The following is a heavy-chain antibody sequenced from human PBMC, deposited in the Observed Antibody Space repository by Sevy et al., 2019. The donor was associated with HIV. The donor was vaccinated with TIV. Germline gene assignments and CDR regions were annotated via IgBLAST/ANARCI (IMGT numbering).Heavy chain of an antibody. V-gene: IGHV1-18*01. CDR2: ISAYNGNT. J-gene: IGHJ4*02. D-gene: IGHD2-2*02. CDR1: GYTFTSYG. CDR3: ARLLLGYCSSTSCYTEDFDY. Sequence: ASVKVSCKASGYTFTSYGISWVRQAPGQGLGWMGWISAYNGNTNYAQKLQGRVTMTTDTSTSTAYMELRSLRSDDTAVYYCARLLLGYCSSTSCYTEDFDYWGQGTLVTVSS.